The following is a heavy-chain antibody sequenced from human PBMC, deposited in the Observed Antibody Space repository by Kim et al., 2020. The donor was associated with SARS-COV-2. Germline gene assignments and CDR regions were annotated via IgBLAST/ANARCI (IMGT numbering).Heavy chain of an antibody. V-gene: IGHV3-23*01. CDR3: AVHANGYLISWLDP. D-gene: IGHD2-8*01. CDR2: ISGSGGST. CDR1: KSTFNNYA. J-gene: IGHJ5*02. Sequence: GGSLRLSCAASKSTFNNYAMNWVRQAPGKGLEWVSTISGSGGSTYYADSVKGRFTISRDNSKNTLFLQMSGLRAEDTAVYYCAVHANGYLISWLDPWGQGTLVTVSS.